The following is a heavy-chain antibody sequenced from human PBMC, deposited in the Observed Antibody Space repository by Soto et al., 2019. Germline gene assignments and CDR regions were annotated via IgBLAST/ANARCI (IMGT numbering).Heavy chain of an antibody. CDR1: RFTFCDYA. D-gene: IGHD3-22*01. V-gene: IGHV3-49*04. Sequence: SLRLSCTPHRFTFCDYAMSWVRQAPGHVLEWVGFIRRKAYGGTTEYAASVKGRFTISRDDSKSIAYLQMNSLKTEDTAVYYCTRVTRPYTYYYDSSGYYYGMDVWGQGT. J-gene: IGHJ6*02. CDR3: TRVTRPYTYYYDSSGYYYGMDV. CDR2: IRRKAYGGTT.